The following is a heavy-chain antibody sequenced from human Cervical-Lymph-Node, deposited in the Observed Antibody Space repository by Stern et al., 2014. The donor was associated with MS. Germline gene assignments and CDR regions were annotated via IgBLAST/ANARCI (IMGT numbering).Heavy chain of an antibody. CDR3: ARLSTVVDY. Sequence: VQLVQSGPGLVKPSETLSLTCTVSGDSISSYYWSWIRQPPGKGLEWIGHVYYSGTTYYNPSLTGRVTISLDTSKKQFSLKLTSVTAADTAVYYCARLSTVVDYWGQGTLVTVSS. J-gene: IGHJ4*02. D-gene: IGHD4-23*01. V-gene: IGHV4-59*08. CDR2: VYYSGTT. CDR1: GDSISSYY.